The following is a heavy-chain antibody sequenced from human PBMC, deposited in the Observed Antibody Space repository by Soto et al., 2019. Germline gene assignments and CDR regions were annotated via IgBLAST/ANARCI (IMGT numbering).Heavy chain of an antibody. J-gene: IGHJ5*02. V-gene: IGHV4-4*07. D-gene: IGHD1-1*01. Sequence: SGSMAITTTVSSACLCGFYWSWSRITAGKGLEWIGRIYATGTTDYNPSLKSRVMMSVDTSKKQFSLKLRSVTAADTAVYYCVRDGTKTLRDWFDPWGQGISVTVSS. CDR3: VRDGTKTLRDWFDP. CDR2: IYATGTT. CDR1: SACLCGFY.